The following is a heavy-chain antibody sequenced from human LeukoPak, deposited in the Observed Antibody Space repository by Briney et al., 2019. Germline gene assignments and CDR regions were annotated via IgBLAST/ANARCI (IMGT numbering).Heavy chain of an antibody. CDR2: INSDGSST. CDR1: GFTFSSNG. D-gene: IGHD3-22*01. V-gene: IGHV3-74*01. CDR3: AREVRYYYDSSGSPYYYYGMDV. J-gene: IGHJ6*02. Sequence: GGSLSLSCAPSGFTFSSNGRHWVRQAQGKGLGWVPRINSDGSSTSYADSVKGRFTISRDNAKNTLYLQMNSLRAEDTAVYYCAREVRYYYDSSGSPYYYYGMDVWGQGTTVTVSS.